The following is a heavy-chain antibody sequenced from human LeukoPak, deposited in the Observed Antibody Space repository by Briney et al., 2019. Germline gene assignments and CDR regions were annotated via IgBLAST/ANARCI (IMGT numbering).Heavy chain of an antibody. Sequence: SETLSLTCTVSGDSISGYYWSWFRLPPGMGLEWIGYISYTGNTNYNPSLKSRLTISLDTSRNHFSLKLSSVAAADTAVYYCARGLPGYSGGDDAFNIWGQGTMATVSS. D-gene: IGHD1-26*01. CDR1: GDSISGYY. CDR3: ARGLPGYSGGDDAFNI. CDR2: ISYTGNT. V-gene: IGHV4-59*01. J-gene: IGHJ3*02.